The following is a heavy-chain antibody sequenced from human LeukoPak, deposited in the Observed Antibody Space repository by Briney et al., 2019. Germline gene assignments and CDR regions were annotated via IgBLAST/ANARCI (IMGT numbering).Heavy chain of an antibody. CDR1: GFTFSSYW. V-gene: IGHV3-74*01. J-gene: IGHJ4*02. Sequence: GGSLRLSCAASGFTFSSYWMHWVRQAPGKGLVWVSRINSDGSSTSYADSVKGRFTISRDNAKSTLYLQMNSLRAEDTAVYYCATEGYSSGWYYFDYWGQGTLVTVSS. CDR3: ATEGYSSGWYYFDY. CDR2: INSDGSST. D-gene: IGHD6-19*01.